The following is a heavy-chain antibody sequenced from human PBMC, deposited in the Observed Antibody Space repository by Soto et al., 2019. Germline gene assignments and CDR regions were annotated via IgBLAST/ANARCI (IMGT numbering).Heavy chain of an antibody. CDR3: VCILLRGASDY. Sequence: PGGSLRLSCAASGFTFRNYWMNWVRQAPGRGLEWVARIKEDGSEQYYVDSVKGRFTISRDNAKNSLYLQMSSLRAEDTAVYYCVCILLRGASDYWGQGTLVTVSS. J-gene: IGHJ4*02. CDR2: IKEDGSEQ. V-gene: IGHV3-7*05. CDR1: GFTFRNYW. D-gene: IGHD3-10*01.